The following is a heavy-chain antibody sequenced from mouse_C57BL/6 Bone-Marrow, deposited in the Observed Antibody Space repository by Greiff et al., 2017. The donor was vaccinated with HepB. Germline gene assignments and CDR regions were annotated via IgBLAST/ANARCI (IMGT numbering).Heavy chain of an antibody. V-gene: IGHV2-9-1*01. Sequence: VKLQESGPGLVAPSQSLSITCTVSGFSLTSYAISWVRQPPGKGLEWLGVIWTGGGTNYNSALKSRLSISKDNSKSQVFLKMNSLQTDDTARYYCASYYYGSSRHWYFDVWGTGTTVTVSS. CDR1: GFSLTSYA. CDR3: ASYYYGSSRHWYFDV. D-gene: IGHD1-1*01. CDR2: IWTGGGT. J-gene: IGHJ1*03.